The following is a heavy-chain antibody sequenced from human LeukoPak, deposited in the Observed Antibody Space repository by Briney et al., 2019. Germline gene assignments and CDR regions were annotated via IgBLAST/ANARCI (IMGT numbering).Heavy chain of an antibody. CDR3: ASQFWWAAVAGTTLDY. CDR2: INEDGSEK. D-gene: IGHD6-19*01. CDR1: GLTFSSYW. J-gene: IGHJ4*02. Sequence: PGGSLRLSCIASGLTFSSYWMSWVRQAPGGGLEWVANINEDGSEKYYVDSVKGRFTISRDNAKISLYLQMNSLRAEDTAVYYCASQFWWAAVAGTTLDYWGQGTLVTVSS. V-gene: IGHV3-7*05.